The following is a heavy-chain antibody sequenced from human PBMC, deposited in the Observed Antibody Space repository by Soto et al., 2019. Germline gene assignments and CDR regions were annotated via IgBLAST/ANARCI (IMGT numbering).Heavy chain of an antibody. CDR1: GGSISSGGYS. Sequence: PSETLSLTCAVSGGSISSGGYSWSWIRQPPGKGLEWIGYIYHSGSTYYNPSLKSRVTISVDRSKNQFSLKLSSVTAADTAVYYCARAVSWYSSWYFDYWGQGTLVTVSS. CDR3: ARAVSWYSSWYFDY. V-gene: IGHV4-30-2*01. J-gene: IGHJ4*02. CDR2: IYHSGST. D-gene: IGHD6-13*01.